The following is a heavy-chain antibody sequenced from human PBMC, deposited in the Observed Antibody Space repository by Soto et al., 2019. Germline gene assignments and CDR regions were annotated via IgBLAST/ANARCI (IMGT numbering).Heavy chain of an antibody. D-gene: IGHD3-3*01. CDR3: AREGSLFSGVIVFYGMDV. CDR2: INPSSGNT. CDR1: GYSFTRHD. Sequence: QVQLVQSGAEVKKPGASVKVSCKASGYSFTRHDINWVRQAPGLGLEWMGWINPSSGNTGYAQRILGRLTMTTDTSTSTAYMELSGLKSEDTAIYYCAREGSLFSGVIVFYGMDVWGQGTTVTVPS. J-gene: IGHJ6*02. V-gene: IGHV1-8*01.